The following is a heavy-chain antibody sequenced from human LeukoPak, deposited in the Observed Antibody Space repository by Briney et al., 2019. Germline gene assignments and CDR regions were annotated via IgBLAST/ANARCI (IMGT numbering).Heavy chain of an antibody. V-gene: IGHV6-1*01. CDR1: GDSVSSINGA. J-gene: IGHJ4*02. CDR2: TYYRSKWYN. Sequence: SQTLSVTCDISGDSVSSINGAWDWIRQSPSRGLEWLGRTYYRSKWYNEYAVSMEGRITIIPDTSKNQFSLQLIYVTPEDTAVYYCARDLGNTGWYTFDYWGQGTLVTVSS. D-gene: IGHD6-19*01. CDR3: ARDLGNTGWYTFDY.